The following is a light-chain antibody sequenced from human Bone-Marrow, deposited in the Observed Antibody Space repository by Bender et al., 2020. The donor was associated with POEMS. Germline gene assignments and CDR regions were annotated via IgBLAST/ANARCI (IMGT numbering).Light chain of an antibody. CDR1: SGHTSYA. J-gene: IGLJ3*02. CDR3: QAWGIGFGV. Sequence: QLVLTQSPSASASLGATVKLTCTLTSGHTSYAIAWHQQQPEKGPRCLMKLNSDGSHNKGDGIPDRFSGSSSGAERHLTISSLQSEDEADYYCQAWGIGFGVFGGGTKLTVL. CDR2: LNSDGSH. V-gene: IGLV4-69*01.